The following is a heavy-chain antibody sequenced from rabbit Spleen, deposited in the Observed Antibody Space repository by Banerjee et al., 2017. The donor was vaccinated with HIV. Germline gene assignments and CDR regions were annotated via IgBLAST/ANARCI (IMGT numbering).Heavy chain of an antibody. V-gene: IGHV1S40*01. CDR2: INIVTGKD. D-gene: IGHD6-1*01. Sequence: QQLVESGGGLVKPGASLTLTYTASGVSFSSSSYMCWVRQAPGKGLEWIACINIVTGKDVYATWAKGRFIMSRTSSTTVTLQMTSLTVADTATYFCARDTASSFSSYGMDLWGPGTLVTVS. J-gene: IGHJ6*01. CDR1: GVSFSSSSY. CDR3: ARDTASSFSSYGMDL.